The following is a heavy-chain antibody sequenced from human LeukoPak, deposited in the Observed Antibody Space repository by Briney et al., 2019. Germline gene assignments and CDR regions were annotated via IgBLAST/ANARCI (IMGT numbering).Heavy chain of an antibody. CDR3: ARDHCSSSSCYTYYGMEL. J-gene: IGHJ6*02. CDR2: INRDRSEK. CDR1: GFSFSSYW. Sequence: GGSLRLSCAASGFSFSSYWMNWVRQVPGKGLEWVANINRDRSEKSYVDSVKGRFTISRDSAKNSLYLQMNSLRAEDTAVYYCARDHCSSSSCYTYYGMELWGQGTTVTVSS. V-gene: IGHV3-7*01. D-gene: IGHD2-2*02.